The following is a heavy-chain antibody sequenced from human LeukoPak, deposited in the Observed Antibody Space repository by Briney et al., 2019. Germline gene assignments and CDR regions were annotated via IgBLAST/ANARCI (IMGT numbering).Heavy chain of an antibody. J-gene: IGHJ3*02. CDR3: ARLKVRNSAYAFDI. CDR1: GFTFSSYS. Sequence: KSGGSLRLSCAASGFTFSSYSMNWVRQAPVKGLEWVSSISSSSSYIYYADSVKGRFTISRDNAKNSLYLQMNSLRAEDTAVYYCARLKVRNSAYAFDIWGQGTMVTVSS. CDR2: ISSSSSYI. V-gene: IGHV3-21*01. D-gene: IGHD3-10*01.